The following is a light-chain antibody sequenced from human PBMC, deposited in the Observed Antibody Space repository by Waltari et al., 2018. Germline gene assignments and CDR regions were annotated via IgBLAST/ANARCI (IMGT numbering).Light chain of an antibody. Sequence: QSVLTQPPSASGTPGQRVTIPCSGSSSNIGSNFVNWYQQLPGTAPKLLIYTNNQRPAGVPDRFSGSKSGTSASLAISGLQSEDEADYHCAAWDDSLTAWVFGGGTKLTVL. J-gene: IGLJ3*02. CDR3: AAWDDSLTAWV. V-gene: IGLV1-44*01. CDR1: SSNIGSNF. CDR2: TNN.